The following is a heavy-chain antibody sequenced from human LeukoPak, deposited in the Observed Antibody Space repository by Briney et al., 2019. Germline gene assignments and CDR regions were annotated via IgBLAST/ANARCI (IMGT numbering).Heavy chain of an antibody. J-gene: IGHJ4*02. D-gene: IGHD6-13*01. V-gene: IGHV4-59*08. Sequence: SETLSLTCTVSGGSISSYYWSGIRQPPGKGLEGIGYIYYSGSTNYNPSLTSRVTISVDTSKHQFSLKLSSVTAADTAVYYCASSSSWYLFDYWGQGTLVTVSS. CDR1: GGSISSYY. CDR3: ASSSSWYLFDY. CDR2: IYYSGST.